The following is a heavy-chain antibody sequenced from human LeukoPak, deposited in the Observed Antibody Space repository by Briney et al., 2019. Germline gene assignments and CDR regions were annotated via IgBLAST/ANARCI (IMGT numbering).Heavy chain of an antibody. Sequence: PSETLSLTCTVSGGSIRGYYWSWIRQPAGKGLEWIGRIDTTKTTYDNPFLKSRVTVSVDVSKNQFSLKLSSVTAADTAVYYCARDRYWYFDLWGRGTLVTVSS. J-gene: IGHJ2*01. CDR3: ARDRYWYFDL. CDR1: GGSIRGYY. CDR2: IDTTKTT. V-gene: IGHV4-4*07.